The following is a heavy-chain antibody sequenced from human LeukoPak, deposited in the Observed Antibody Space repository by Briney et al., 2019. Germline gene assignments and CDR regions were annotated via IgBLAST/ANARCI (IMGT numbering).Heavy chain of an antibody. V-gene: IGHV4-34*01. D-gene: IGHD3-10*01. CDR1: GGSFSGYY. CDR2: INHSGST. J-gene: IGHJ4*02. Sequence: SETLSLTCAVYGGSFSGYYWSWIRQPPGKGLEWIGEINHSGSTNYNPSLKSRVTISVDTSKNQFSLKLSSVTAADTAVYYCARPQTSYYYGSGNRISFRYWGQGALVTVSS. CDR3: ARPQTSYYYGSGNRISFRY.